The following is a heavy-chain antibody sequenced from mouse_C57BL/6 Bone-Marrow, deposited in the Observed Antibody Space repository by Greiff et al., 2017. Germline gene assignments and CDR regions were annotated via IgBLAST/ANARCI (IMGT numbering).Heavy chain of an antibody. CDR2: IDPSDSYT. CDR1: GYTFTSYW. V-gene: IGHV1-69*01. D-gene: IGHD2-13*01. CDR3: ARSDYGY. J-gene: IGHJ2*01. Sequence: HVQLQQPGAELVMPGASVKLSCKASGYTFTSYWMHWVKQRPGQGLEWIGEIDPSDSYTNYNQKFKGKSTLTVDKSSSTAYMQLRSRTSEDSAVYYCARSDYGYWGQGTTLTVSS.